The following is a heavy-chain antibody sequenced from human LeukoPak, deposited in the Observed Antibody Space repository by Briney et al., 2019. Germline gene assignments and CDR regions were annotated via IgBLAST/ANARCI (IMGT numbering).Heavy chain of an antibody. CDR3: AKWDLTPDY. CDR1: RFTFSSYA. Sequence: AGGSLRLSCAASRFTFSSYAMSWVRQAPGTGLEWVSAISSTGGSTYYADSVKGRFTISRDNSKNTLYLQMNSLRAEDTAIYYCAKWDLTPDYWGQGTLVTVSS. D-gene: IGHD1-26*01. CDR2: ISSTGGST. V-gene: IGHV3-23*01. J-gene: IGHJ4*02.